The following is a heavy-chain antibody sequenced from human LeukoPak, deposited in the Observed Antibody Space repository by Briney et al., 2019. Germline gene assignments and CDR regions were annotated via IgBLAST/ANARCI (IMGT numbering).Heavy chain of an antibody. Sequence: PGGSLRLSCTASGFIFRNFAMSWVRQAPGRGLEWVSTIHGRTFYADSAKGRFTISRDNSKNTLYLQMNSLRAEDTAVYYCAKEFDYWGQGTLVTVS. J-gene: IGHJ4*02. V-gene: IGHV3-23*01. CDR1: GFIFRNFA. CDR3: AKEFDY. CDR2: IHGRT.